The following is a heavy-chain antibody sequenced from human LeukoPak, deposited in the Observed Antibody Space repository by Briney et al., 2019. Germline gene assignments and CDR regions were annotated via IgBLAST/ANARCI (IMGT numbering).Heavy chain of an antibody. J-gene: IGHJ4*02. V-gene: IGHV3-48*03. CDR1: GFTFSSYE. CDR2: ISSSGSTI. Sequence: GGSLRLSCAASGFTFSSYEMNWVRQAPGKGLEWVSYISSSGSTIYYADSVKGRFTISRDNAKNSLYLQMNSLRAEDTAVYYCARANDYGDYGYWGQGTLVTVSS. CDR3: ARANDYGDYGY. D-gene: IGHD4-17*01.